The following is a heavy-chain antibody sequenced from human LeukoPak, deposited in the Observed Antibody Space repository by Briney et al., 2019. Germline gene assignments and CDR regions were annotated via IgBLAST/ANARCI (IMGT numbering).Heavy chain of an antibody. V-gene: IGHV1-69*05. D-gene: IGHD6-13*01. CDR1: GGTFSSYA. Sequence: ASVKVSCKASGGTFSSYAISWVRQAPGQGLEWMGGIIPIFGTANYAQKFQGRVTMTRDTSTSTVYMELSSLRSEDTAVYYCARDKGQQLVLDDYWGQGTPVTVSS. CDR3: ARDKGQQLVLDDY. J-gene: IGHJ4*02. CDR2: IIPIFGTA.